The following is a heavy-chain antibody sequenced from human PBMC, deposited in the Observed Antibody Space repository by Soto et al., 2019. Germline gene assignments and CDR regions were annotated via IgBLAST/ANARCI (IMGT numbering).Heavy chain of an antibody. CDR2: ITSSGSYV. J-gene: IGHJ6*02. Sequence: EVQLVESGGGLVKPGGSLRLSCVTSGFTFSRNTMNWVRQAPGKGLEWVASITSSGSYVYYADSVKGRFSASRDNANNSLSLQMISLRPDDTAVYFCVKDEGIEAMDVWGQGTTVSVSS. CDR3: VKDEGIEAMDV. V-gene: IGHV3-21*01. CDR1: GFTFSRNT. D-gene: IGHD3-3*02.